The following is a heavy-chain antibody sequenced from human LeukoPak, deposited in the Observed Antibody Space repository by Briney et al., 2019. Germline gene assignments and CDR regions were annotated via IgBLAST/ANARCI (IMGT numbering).Heavy chain of an antibody. CDR3: ARDDSGTYYNGFDV. CDR2: IIPAVNLA. J-gene: IGHJ3*01. Sequence: ASVKVSCKASGDTLSSYGVSWVRQAPGQGLEWMGRIIPAVNLANYAQKFQGRATITADKSTNTVYMDLSRLRPDDTAIYFCARDDSGTYYNGFDVWGQGTLVTVSS. V-gene: IGHV1-69*04. CDR1: GDTLSSYG. D-gene: IGHD1-26*01.